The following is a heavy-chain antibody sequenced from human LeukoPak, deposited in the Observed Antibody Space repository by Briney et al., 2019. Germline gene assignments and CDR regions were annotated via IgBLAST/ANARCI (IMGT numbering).Heavy chain of an antibody. CDR3: ASGYNIDY. J-gene: IGHJ4*02. CDR1: GGSISSGGYS. CDR2: IYYSGST. V-gene: IGHV4-31*11. D-gene: IGHD5-24*01. Sequence: SETLSLTCAVSGGSISSGGYSWSWIRQPPGKGLEWIGYIYYSGSTYYNPSLKSRVTISVDTSKNQFSLKLSSVTAADTAVYYCASGYNIDYWGQGTLVTVSS.